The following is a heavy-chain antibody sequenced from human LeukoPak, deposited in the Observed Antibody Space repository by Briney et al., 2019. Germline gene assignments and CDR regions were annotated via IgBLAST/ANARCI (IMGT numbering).Heavy chain of an antibody. V-gene: IGHV5-51*01. Sequence: GGSLRLSCAASGYSFTSYWIGWVRQMPGKGLEWMGIIYPGDSDVRYSPSFQGQVTISADKSISTAYLQWSSLKASDTAMYYCARHRPRYNWNYVQFDPWGQGTLVTVSS. CDR2: IYPGDSDV. D-gene: IGHD1-7*01. CDR3: ARHRPRYNWNYVQFDP. CDR1: GYSFTSYW. J-gene: IGHJ5*02.